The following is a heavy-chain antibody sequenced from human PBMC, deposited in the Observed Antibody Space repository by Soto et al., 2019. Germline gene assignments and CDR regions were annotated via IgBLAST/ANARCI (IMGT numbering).Heavy chain of an antibody. V-gene: IGHV4-34*01. J-gene: IGHJ5*02. CDR3: ARGGGEYYGSGSPVGFDP. CDR1: GGSFSGYY. D-gene: IGHD3-10*01. Sequence: QVQLQQWGAGLLKPSETLSLTCAVYGGSFSGYYWSWIRQPPGKGLEWIGEINHSGSTNYNPSLKSRVTISVDTSKIQFSLKLSSVTAADTAVYYCARGGGEYYGSGSPVGFDPWGQGTLVTVSS. CDR2: INHSGST.